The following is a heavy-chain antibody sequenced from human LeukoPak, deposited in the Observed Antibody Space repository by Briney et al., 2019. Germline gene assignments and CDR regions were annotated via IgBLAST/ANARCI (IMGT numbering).Heavy chain of an antibody. D-gene: IGHD6-13*01. CDR3: ARQGIHYFDY. Sequence: PSETLSLTCTVSGGSISSSSYYWGWIRQPPGKGLEWIGSIYYSGSTYYNPSLKSRVTISVDTSKNQFSLKLSSVTAADTAVYYCARQGIHYFDYWGQGTLVTVSS. CDR2: IYYSGST. V-gene: IGHV4-39*01. J-gene: IGHJ4*02. CDR1: GGSISSSSYY.